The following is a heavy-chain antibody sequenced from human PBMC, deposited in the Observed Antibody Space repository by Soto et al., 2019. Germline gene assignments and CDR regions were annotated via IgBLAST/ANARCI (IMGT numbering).Heavy chain of an antibody. CDR3: AMDGPYYDFWSGYRWWFDS. Sequence: SAVKVTCKASGGTYSSYAISWLRQAPGQGLEWRGGIISIFGTASYAKKFPGRVTIPANDSTGKAYMELSSLRSEETAVYSGAMDGPYYDFWSGYRWWFDSWGQGTLVTVSS. V-gene: IGHV1-69*13. D-gene: IGHD3-3*01. J-gene: IGHJ5*01. CDR1: GGTYSSYA. CDR2: IISIFGTA.